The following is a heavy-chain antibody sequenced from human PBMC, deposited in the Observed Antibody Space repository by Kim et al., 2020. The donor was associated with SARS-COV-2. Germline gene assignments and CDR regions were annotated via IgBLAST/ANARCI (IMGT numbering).Heavy chain of an antibody. CDR1: GFTFSSYN. CDR3: AKVLGGTTHFDY. D-gene: IGHD2-15*01. Sequence: GGSLRLSCAASGFTFSSYNMNWVRQAPGKGLEWVSSISSSSTYIYYADSVKGRFTISRDNAKNSLYLQMNSLRAEDTAVYYCAKVLGGTTHFDYWGQGTL. CDR2: ISSSSTYI. V-gene: IGHV3-21*01. J-gene: IGHJ4*02.